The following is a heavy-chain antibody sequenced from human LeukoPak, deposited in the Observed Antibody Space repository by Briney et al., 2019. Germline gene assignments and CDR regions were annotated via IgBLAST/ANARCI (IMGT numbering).Heavy chain of an antibody. Sequence: GGSLRLSCAASGFTFSDYYMSWIRQAPGKGLEWVSYISSSGSTIYYADSVKGRFTISRDNAKNSLYLQMNSLRAEDTAVYYCARGGHRRYYYTSGSAFDPWGQGTLVTVSS. V-gene: IGHV3-11*04. CDR1: GFTFSDYY. J-gene: IGHJ5*02. D-gene: IGHD3-10*01. CDR3: ARGGHRRYYYTSGSAFDP. CDR2: ISSSGSTI.